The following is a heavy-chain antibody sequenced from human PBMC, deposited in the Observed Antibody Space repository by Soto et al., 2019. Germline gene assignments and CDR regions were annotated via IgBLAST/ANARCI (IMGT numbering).Heavy chain of an antibody. CDR3: AKEGRHYFDPNRPESAAFDL. V-gene: IGHV3-30*18. Sequence: VQLVESGGGVVRPGTPLRLSCEASGFTFRSYGMHWVRQAPGKGLEWVGVTSNDGSEKYYADSVRGRFTISRDNSRDTLFLQMDSLRPEDTALYYCAKEGRHYFDPNRPESAAFDLWGQGTMVTVSS. CDR2: TSNDGSEK. J-gene: IGHJ3*01. CDR1: GFTFRSYG. D-gene: IGHD3-22*01.